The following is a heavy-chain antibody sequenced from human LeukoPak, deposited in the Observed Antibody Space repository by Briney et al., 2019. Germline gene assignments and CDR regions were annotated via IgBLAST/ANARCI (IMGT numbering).Heavy chain of an antibody. CDR3: AREVKDYYYDSSGYFNY. V-gene: IGHV4-59*01. Sequence: SEPLSLTCTVFGGSISSYFWSWIRQPPGKGLVCIWYISYSGSTNYNPSLKSRVTISVDTSKNQFSLKLSSVTAADTAVYYCAREVKDYYYDSSGYFNYWGQGTLGTVSS. J-gene: IGHJ4*02. CDR1: GGSISSYF. D-gene: IGHD3-22*01. CDR2: ISYSGST.